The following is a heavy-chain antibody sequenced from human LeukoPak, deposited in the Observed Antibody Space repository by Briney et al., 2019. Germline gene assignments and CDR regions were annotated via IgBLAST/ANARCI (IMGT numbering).Heavy chain of an antibody. J-gene: IGHJ4*02. V-gene: IGHV4-39*01. CDR1: DGSVSSGTYY. CDR3: VRHISANTGYFDS. CDR2: IHYSGSS. Sequence: SETLSLTCTISDGSVSSGTYYWGWIRQSPGKGLEWIGSIHYSGSSYYNPSLKSRVTIFVDTSRDQVSMDLSSVTAADTALYYCVRHISANTGYFDSCGQGTPVTVSS.